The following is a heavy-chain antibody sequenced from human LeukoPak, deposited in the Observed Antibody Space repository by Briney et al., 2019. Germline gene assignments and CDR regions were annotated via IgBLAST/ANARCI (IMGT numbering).Heavy chain of an antibody. D-gene: IGHD6-6*01. V-gene: IGHV4-39*01. CDR3: ASPFSSSSTYDY. CDR2: IYYSGST. Sequence: PSETLSLTCTVSGGSISSSSYYWGWIRQPPGKGLEWIGSIYYSGSTYYNPSLKGRVTISVDTSKNQFSLKLSSVTAADTAVYYCASPFSSSSTYDYWGQGTLVTVSS. CDR1: GGSISSSSYY. J-gene: IGHJ4*02.